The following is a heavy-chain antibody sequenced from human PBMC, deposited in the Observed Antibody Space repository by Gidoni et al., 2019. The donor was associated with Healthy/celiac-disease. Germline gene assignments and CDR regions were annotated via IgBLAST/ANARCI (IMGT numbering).Heavy chain of an antibody. D-gene: IGHD3-22*01. J-gene: IGHJ4*02. V-gene: IGHV4-39*01. CDR2: IYYRGST. Sequence: QLQLQESGPGLVKPSETLSLTCTVSGGSISSSSYYWGWIRQPPGKGLEWIGSIYYRGSTYYNPSLKSRVTISVDTSKNQFSLKLSSVTAADTAVYYCARKYYYDSSGYYSPFDYWGQGTLVTVSS. CDR1: GGSISSSSYY. CDR3: ARKYYYDSSGYYSPFDY.